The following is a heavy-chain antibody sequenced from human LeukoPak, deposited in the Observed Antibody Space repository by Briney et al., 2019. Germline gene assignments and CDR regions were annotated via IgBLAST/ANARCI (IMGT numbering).Heavy chain of an antibody. CDR3: ARATSYGSGTPDAFDI. D-gene: IGHD3-10*01. V-gene: IGHV1-46*01. J-gene: IGHJ3*02. CDR1: GYTFTSYY. CDR2: INPSGGST. Sequence: ASVKVSCKASGYTFTSYYMHWVRQAPGQGLEWMGIINPSGGSTSYAQKFQGRVTMTRDTSTSTVYMELSSLRSDDTAVYYCARATSYGSGTPDAFDIWGQGTMATVSS.